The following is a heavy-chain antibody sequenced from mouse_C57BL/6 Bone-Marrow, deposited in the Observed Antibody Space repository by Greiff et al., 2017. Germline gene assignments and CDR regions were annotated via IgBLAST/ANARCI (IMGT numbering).Heavy chain of an antibody. CDR1: GFSLTSYG. Sequence: VKLVESGPGLVAPSQSLSITCTVSGFSLTSYGVHWVRQPPGKGLEWLVVIWSDGSTTYNSALKSRLSISKDNSKSQVFLKMNILQTDDTAMYYCARSTMVTTSYAMDYWGQGTSVTVAS. V-gene: IGHV2-6*03. CDR2: IWSDGST. CDR3: ARSTMVTTSYAMDY. D-gene: IGHD2-2*01. J-gene: IGHJ4*01.